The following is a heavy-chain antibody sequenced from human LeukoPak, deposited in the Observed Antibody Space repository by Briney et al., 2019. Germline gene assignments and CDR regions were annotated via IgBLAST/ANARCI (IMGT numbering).Heavy chain of an antibody. CDR3: ARHLTSSDY. CDR1: GFAFSDYS. CDR2: ITTSSTYI. D-gene: IGHD3-16*01. V-gene: IGHV3-21*01. Sequence: PGGSLRLSCSASGFAFSDYSMNWVRQAPGKGLEWVSCITTSSTYIYYADSVKGRFTISRDNAKNSLYLQMTSLRAEDTAVYYCARHLTSSDYWGQGTLVTVSS. J-gene: IGHJ4*02.